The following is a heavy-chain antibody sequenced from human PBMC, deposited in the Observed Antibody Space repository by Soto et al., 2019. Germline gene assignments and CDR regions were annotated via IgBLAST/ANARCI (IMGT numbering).Heavy chain of an antibody. J-gene: IGHJ4*02. CDR1: GCTFSSYA. Sequence: GASVKVSCNASGCTFSSYAISWVRQAPGQGLEWMGGIIPIFGTANYAEKFQGRVTITADESTSTAYMELSSLRSEDTAVYYCARVGIVGAPFFDYWGQGTLLTTSS. V-gene: IGHV1-69*13. CDR3: ARVGIVGAPFFDY. CDR2: IIPIFGTA. D-gene: IGHD1-26*01.